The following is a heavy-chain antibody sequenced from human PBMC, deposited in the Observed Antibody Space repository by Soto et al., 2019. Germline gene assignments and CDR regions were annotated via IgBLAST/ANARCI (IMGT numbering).Heavy chain of an antibody. CDR3: ARNYDILTGYSPFDY. Sequence: QVQLVQSGAEVKKPGSSVKVSCKASGGTFSSYTISWVRQAPGQGLEWMGRIIPILGIANYAQKFQGRVTITADKSTSTDYMELSSLRCEDTAVYYCARNYDILTGYSPFDYWGQGTLVTVSS. J-gene: IGHJ4*02. D-gene: IGHD3-9*01. V-gene: IGHV1-69*02. CDR2: IIPILGIA. CDR1: GGTFSSYT.